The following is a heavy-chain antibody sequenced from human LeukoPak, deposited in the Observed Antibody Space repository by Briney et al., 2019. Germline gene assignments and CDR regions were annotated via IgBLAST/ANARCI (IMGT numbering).Heavy chain of an antibody. V-gene: IGHV3-30*02. D-gene: IGHD4-17*01. CDR1: GFTFLSYG. Sequence: GGSLRLSCAASGFTFLSYGMHWVRQAPGKGLEWVAFIRYDGSNKYYADSVKGRFTISRDNSKNTLYLQLNSLRTEDTAVYYCARDRRQYGDLDFWGQGTLVTVSS. CDR3: ARDRRQYGDLDF. CDR2: IRYDGSNK. J-gene: IGHJ4*02.